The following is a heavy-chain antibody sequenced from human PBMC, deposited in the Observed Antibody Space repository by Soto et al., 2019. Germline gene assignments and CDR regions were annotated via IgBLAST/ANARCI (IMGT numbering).Heavy chain of an antibody. D-gene: IGHD4-17*01. CDR2: ITSGSSNI. J-gene: IGHJ4*02. CDR3: ARDRNYGDLFDY. V-gene: IGHV3-48*01. CDR1: EFTFSSYR. Sequence: GGSLRLSCSASEFTFSSYRMHWVRQAPGKGLEWVADITSGSSNIYDADCVKGRFTISRDNAKNTLYLQMNSLRAEDMAVYYCARDRNYGDLFDYWGQGTLVTVSS.